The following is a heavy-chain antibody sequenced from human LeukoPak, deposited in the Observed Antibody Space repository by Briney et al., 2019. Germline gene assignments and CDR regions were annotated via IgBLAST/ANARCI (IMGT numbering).Heavy chain of an antibody. V-gene: IGHV4-59*08. CDR3: ARHRLEMASTHDAFDL. J-gene: IGHJ3*01. Sequence: SETLSLTCTVSGGSITSHYWSWIRQPPGKRLEWIGYMFYTGRTNYSPSLNSRVTISVDTSKKQFSLKLSSVTAADTAVYFRARHRLEMASTHDAFDLWGQGTMVTVSS. D-gene: IGHD5-24*01. CDR2: MFYTGRT. CDR1: GGSITSHY.